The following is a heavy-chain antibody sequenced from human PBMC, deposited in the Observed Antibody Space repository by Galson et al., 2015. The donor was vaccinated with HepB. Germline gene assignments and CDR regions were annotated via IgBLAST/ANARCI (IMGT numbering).Heavy chain of an antibody. CDR3: AAGDNSDRSGYYYYFDY. V-gene: IGHV3-30*04. Sequence: SLRLSCAASGFTFSSYTMHWVRQAPGRGLEWVAVISYDGSIKSYADSVKGRFTISRDNSKNTLYLQMNSLRPEDTAVYYCAAGDNSDRSGYYYYFDYWGQGTLVTVSS. CDR1: GFTFSSYT. CDR2: ISYDGSIK. D-gene: IGHD3-22*01. J-gene: IGHJ4*02.